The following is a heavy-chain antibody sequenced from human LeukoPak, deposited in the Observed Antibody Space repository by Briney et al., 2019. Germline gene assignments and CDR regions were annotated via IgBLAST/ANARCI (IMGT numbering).Heavy chain of an antibody. J-gene: IGHJ5*02. CDR3: ARRYGSGSYNWFDP. CDR2: INHSGST. D-gene: IGHD3-10*01. V-gene: IGHV4-34*01. CDR1: GGSFSGYY. Sequence: SETLSLTCAVYGGSFSGYYWSWIRQPPGKGLEWIGEINHSGSTNYNPSLKSRVTISVDTSKNQFSLKLSSVAAADTAVYYCARRYGSGSYNWFDPWGQGTLVTVSS.